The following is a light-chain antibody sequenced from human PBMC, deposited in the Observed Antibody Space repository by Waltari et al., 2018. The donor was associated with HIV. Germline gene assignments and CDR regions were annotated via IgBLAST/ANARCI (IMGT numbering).Light chain of an antibody. Sequence: QSVLTQPHSASGTPGQTVTISCSGSSSNIGSNSVYWYQHLPGTTPKLLIYRNNQRPSGFPDRFSGSRSGTSASLAISGLRSEDDADYYCAAWDNSLIWVFGGGTKLTVL. J-gene: IGLJ3*02. CDR3: AAWDNSLIWV. CDR2: RNN. CDR1: SSNIGSNS. V-gene: IGLV1-47*01.